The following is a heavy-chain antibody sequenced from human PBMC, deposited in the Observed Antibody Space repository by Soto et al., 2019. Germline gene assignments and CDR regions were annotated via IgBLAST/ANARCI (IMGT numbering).Heavy chain of an antibody. CDR1: GFTFSSYW. D-gene: IGHD5-18*01. V-gene: IGHV3-7*03. CDR3: ARDRGYSYGSDYFDY. Sequence: EVQLVESGGGLVQPGGSLRLSCAASGFTFSSYWMSWVRQAPGKGLEWVANIKQDGSEKYYVDSVKGRFTISRDNAKNSLYLQMNSLRAEDTAVYYCARDRGYSYGSDYFDYWGQGTLVTVSS. CDR2: IKQDGSEK. J-gene: IGHJ4*02.